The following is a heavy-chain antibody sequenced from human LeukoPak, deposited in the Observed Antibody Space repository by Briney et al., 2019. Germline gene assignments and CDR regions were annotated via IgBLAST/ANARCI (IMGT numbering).Heavy chain of an antibody. Sequence: GGSLRLSCAASGFTSSSYWMNWARQAPGKGLEWVASINHNGNVNYYVDSVKGRFTISRDNAKNSLYLQMSNLRAEDTAVYFCARGGGLDVWGQGATVTVSS. J-gene: IGHJ6*02. CDR2: INHNGNVN. CDR3: ARGGGLDV. CDR1: GFTSSSYW. V-gene: IGHV3-7*03. D-gene: IGHD3-16*01.